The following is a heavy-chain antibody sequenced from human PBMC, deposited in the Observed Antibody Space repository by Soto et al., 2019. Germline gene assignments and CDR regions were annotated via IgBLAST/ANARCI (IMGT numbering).Heavy chain of an antibody. J-gene: IGHJ6*03. V-gene: IGHV3-21*01. D-gene: IGHD3-3*01. CDR1: GFTFSSYS. Sequence: GGSLRLSCAASGFTFSSYSMNWVRQAPGKGLEWVSSISSSSSYIYYADSVKGRFTISRDNAKNSLYLQMNSLRAEDTAVYYCARGSPNYDFWSGYSYYYYYYMDVWGKGTTVTVSS. CDR3: ARGSPNYDFWSGYSYYYYYYMDV. CDR2: ISSSSSYI.